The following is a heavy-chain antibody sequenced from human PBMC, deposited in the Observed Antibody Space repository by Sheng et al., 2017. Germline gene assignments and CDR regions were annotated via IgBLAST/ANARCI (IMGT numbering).Heavy chain of an antibody. V-gene: IGHV3-74*01. CDR2: INNDGSST. CDR1: GFTFSNYW. J-gene: IGHJ4*02. Sequence: EVQLVESGGDLVQPGGSLRLSCAASGFTFSNYWMHWVRQAPGKGLVWVSRINNDGSSTSYADSVKGRFTISRDNAKNTLYLQMNSLTAEDTAVYYCVRDIAKPDYWARERWSPSP. D-gene: IGHD3-16*02. CDR3: VRDIAKPDY.